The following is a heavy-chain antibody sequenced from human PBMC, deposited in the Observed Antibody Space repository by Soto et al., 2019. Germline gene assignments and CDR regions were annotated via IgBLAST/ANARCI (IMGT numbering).Heavy chain of an antibody. CDR1: GYTFTSYG. CDR3: ARSYSSGCYGQHNRFDP. V-gene: IGHV1-18*01. D-gene: IGHD6-19*01. Sequence: ASVKVSCKASGYTFTSYGISWVRQAPGQGLEWMGWISAYNGNTNYAQKLQGRVTMTTDTSTSTAYMELRSLRSDDTAVYYCARSYSSGCYGQHNRFDPRGPGTMVTVSS. J-gene: IGHJ5*02. CDR2: ISAYNGNT.